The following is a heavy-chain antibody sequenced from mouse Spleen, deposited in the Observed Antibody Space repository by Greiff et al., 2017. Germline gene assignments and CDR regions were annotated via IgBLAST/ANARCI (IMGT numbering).Heavy chain of an antibody. CDR1: GYTFTSYW. D-gene: IGHD1-1*01. V-gene: IGHV1-69*01. CDR2: IDPSDSYT. Sequence: VQLQQPGAELVMPGASVKLSCKASGYTFTSYWMHWVKQRPGQGLEWIGEIDPSDSYTNYNQKFKGKATLTVDKSSSTAYMQLSSLTSEDSAVYYCARFITTVVDDYWGQGTTLTVSS. J-gene: IGHJ2*01. CDR3: ARFITTVVDDY.